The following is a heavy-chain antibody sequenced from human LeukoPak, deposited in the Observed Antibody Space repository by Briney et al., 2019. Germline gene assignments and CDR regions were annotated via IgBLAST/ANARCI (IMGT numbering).Heavy chain of an antibody. CDR3: ARGYCSSNICYLGPWFDT. Sequence: GASVKVSCKASGYRFTDYYIHWLRQAPGQGLEWLGWINPDRDDTNVPHKFQGRITMTSDTSISTAYMALGSLTSDDTAIYFCARGYCSSNICYLGPWFDTWGQGSLVTVTS. CDR2: INPDRDDT. V-gene: IGHV1-2*02. CDR1: GYRFTDYY. J-gene: IGHJ5*02. D-gene: IGHD2-2*01.